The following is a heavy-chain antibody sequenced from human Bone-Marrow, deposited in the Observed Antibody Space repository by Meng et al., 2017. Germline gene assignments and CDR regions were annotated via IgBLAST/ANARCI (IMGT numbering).Heavy chain of an antibody. CDR1: GFTFTSSA. CDR2: IVVGSGNT. J-gene: IGHJ4*02. Sequence: SVKVSCKASGFTFTSSAVQWVRQARGQRLEWIGWIVVGSGNTNYAQKFQERVTITRDMSTSTAYMALSSLRSEDTAVYYCAADPSFWSGYSVLGYWGQGTLVTVSS. CDR3: AADPSFWSGYSVLGY. D-gene: IGHD3-3*01. V-gene: IGHV1-58*01.